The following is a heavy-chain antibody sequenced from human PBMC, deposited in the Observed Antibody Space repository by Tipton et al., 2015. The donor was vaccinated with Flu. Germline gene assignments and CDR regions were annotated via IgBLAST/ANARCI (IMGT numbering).Heavy chain of an antibody. CDR3: AKYPGHYDISTGSSDAFEI. Sequence: SLRLSCAASGFTFSSYWMSWVRQAPGKRPEWVANIKQDGSEKYFVDSVKGRFTISRDNAKNSLYLQMNSLRAEDTAVYYCAKYPGHYDISTGSSDAFEILGQGT. CDR2: IKQDGSEK. V-gene: IGHV3-7*01. CDR1: GFTFSSYW. D-gene: IGHD3-9*01. J-gene: IGHJ3*02.